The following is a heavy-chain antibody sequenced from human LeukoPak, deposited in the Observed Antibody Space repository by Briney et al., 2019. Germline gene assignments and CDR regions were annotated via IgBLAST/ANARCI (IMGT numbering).Heavy chain of an antibody. Sequence: PSETLSLTCTVSGGSISSGGYYWSWIRQPPGKGLEWIGYIYHSGSTYYNPSLKSRVTISVDRSKNQFSLKLSSVTAADTAVYYCARQNQIVVVPAARYWFDPWGQGTLVTVSS. J-gene: IGHJ5*02. CDR1: GGSISSGGYY. D-gene: IGHD2-2*01. V-gene: IGHV4-30-2*01. CDR3: ARQNQIVVVPAARYWFDP. CDR2: IYHSGST.